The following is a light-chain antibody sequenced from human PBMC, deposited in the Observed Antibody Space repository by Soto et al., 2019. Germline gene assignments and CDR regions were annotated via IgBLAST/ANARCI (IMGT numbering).Light chain of an antibody. CDR3: QQCSEWPST. Sequence: EIVLTQSPATLSVSPGERATLSCRASQSVSSNLAWYQQKPGQAPRLLIYDASNRATGIPARFSGSGSGTDFTLTIGSLEPEDFAVYYCQQCSEWPSTFGQGTQREFK. J-gene: IGKJ5*01. CDR1: QSVSSN. V-gene: IGKV3-11*01. CDR2: DAS.